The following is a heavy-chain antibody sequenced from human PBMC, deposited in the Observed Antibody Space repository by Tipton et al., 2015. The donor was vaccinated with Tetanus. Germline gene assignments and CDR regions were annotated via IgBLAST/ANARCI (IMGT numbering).Heavy chain of an antibody. CDR1: GFTFSSYW. Sequence: SLRLSCAASGFTFSSYWMSWVRQAPGKGLEWVANIKQDGSEKYYVDSVKGRFTISRDNAKNSLYLQMNSLRAEDTAVYYCARDWPANTYYYDSSGYYYGCPGYWGQGTLVTVSS. D-gene: IGHD3-22*01. CDR2: IKQDGSEK. V-gene: IGHV3-7*01. CDR3: ARDWPANTYYYDSSGYYYGCPGY. J-gene: IGHJ4*02.